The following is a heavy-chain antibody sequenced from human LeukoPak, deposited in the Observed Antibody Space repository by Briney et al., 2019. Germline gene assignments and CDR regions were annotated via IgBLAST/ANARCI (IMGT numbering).Heavy chain of an antibody. J-gene: IGHJ4*02. CDR2: INPNSGGT. CDR3: AREGPACGGDCYSFDY. CDR1: GYTFTGYY. D-gene: IGHD2-21*02. Sequence: GASVKVSCKASGYTFTGYYMHWVRQAPGQGLEWMGWINPNSGGTNYAQKFQGRVTMTRDTSISTAYMELSRPRSDDTAVYYCAREGPACGGDCYSFDYWGQGTLVTVSS. V-gene: IGHV1-2*02.